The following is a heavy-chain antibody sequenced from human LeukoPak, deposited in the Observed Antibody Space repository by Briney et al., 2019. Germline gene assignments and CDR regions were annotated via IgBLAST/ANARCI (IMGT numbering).Heavy chain of an antibody. J-gene: IGHJ4*02. CDR3: AREGPNTLYFDY. Sequence: ASVKVSCKASGYTFTNYHIHWVRQAPGQGLEWMGIVNPSGGATNYAQKFQGRVTVTRDTSTSTVYMELSSLRSEDTAVYYCAREGPNTLYFDYWGQGILVTVSS. V-gene: IGHV1-46*01. D-gene: IGHD2-2*02. CDR1: GYTFTNYH. CDR2: VNPSGGAT.